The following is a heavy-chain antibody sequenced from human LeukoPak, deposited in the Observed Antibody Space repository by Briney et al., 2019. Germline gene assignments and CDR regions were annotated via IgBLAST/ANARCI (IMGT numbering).Heavy chain of an antibody. CDR2: ISSSGSTI. J-gene: IGHJ4*02. D-gene: IGHD3-22*01. CDR3: ARGPRRVYYYDSSGYYSY. V-gene: IGHV3-48*03. CDR1: GFTFSSYE. Sequence: GGSLRLSCAASGFTFSSYEMNWVRQAPGKGLEWVSYISSSGSTIYYADSVKGRFTISRDNAKNSLYLQMNSLRAEDTAVYYCARGPRRVYYYDSSGYYSYWGQGTLVTVSS.